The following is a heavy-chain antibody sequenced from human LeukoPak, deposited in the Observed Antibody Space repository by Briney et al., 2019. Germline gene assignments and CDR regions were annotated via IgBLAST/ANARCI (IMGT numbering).Heavy chain of an antibody. V-gene: IGHV3-30*04. D-gene: IGHD6-13*01. CDR1: GFTFSNYA. Sequence: GALRLSCAASGFTFSNYAMHWVRQAPGKGLEWVAVISYDGNNKYYAGSVKGRFTISRDNSKNTLYLQMNSLRAEDTAVYYCARDKFYSSSYFDYWGQGTLVTVSS. CDR2: ISYDGNNK. J-gene: IGHJ4*02. CDR3: ARDKFYSSSYFDY.